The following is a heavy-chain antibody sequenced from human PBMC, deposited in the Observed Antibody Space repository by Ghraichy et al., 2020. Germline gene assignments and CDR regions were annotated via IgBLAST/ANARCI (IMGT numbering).Heavy chain of an antibody. V-gene: IGHV3-23*01. CDR2: MSHSGADT. J-gene: IGHJ4*02. Sequence: GGSLRLSCAASGFTFDSYAMGWVRQAPGKGLEWVSSMSHSGADTYYADSVKGRFVISRDSSENKVYLQMNSLRAEDTAVYYCAKLGGDYGSGSHPYFDYWGLGTLVTVSS. D-gene: IGHD3-10*01. CDR1: GFTFDSYA. CDR3: AKLGGDYGSGSHPYFDY.